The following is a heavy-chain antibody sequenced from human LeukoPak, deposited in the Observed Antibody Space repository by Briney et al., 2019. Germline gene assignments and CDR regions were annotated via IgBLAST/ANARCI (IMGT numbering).Heavy chain of an antibody. V-gene: IGHV3-7*03. CDR3: ARVPVYYDFWSGYQEYSDY. Sequence: GGSLRLSCAASGFTFSSYWMSWVRQAPGKGLEWVANIKQDGSEKYYVDSVKGRFTISRDNAKNSLYLQMNSLRAEDTAVYYCARVPVYYDFWSGYQEYSDYWGQGTLVTVSS. CDR2: IKQDGSEK. D-gene: IGHD3-3*01. CDR1: GFTFSSYW. J-gene: IGHJ4*02.